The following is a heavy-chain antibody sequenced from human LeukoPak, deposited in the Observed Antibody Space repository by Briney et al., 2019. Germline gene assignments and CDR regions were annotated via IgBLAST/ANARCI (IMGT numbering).Heavy chain of an antibody. V-gene: IGHV1-3*01. CDR3: ARNLVGKTDFDY. J-gene: IGHJ4*02. CDR1: GYTFTKYA. CDR2: INVGNGET. Sequence: ASVKVSCKASGYTFTKYAMHWVRQAPGQRLEWMGWINVGNGETKYSQKFQRRVTITWDTSASTVHMELIILRSEDTAVYYCARNLVGKTDFDYWGQGTLVTVSS. D-gene: IGHD6-19*01.